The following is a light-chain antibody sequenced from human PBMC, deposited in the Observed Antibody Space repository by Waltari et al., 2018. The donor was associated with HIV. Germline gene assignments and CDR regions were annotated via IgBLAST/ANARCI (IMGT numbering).Light chain of an antibody. Sequence: DIQMTQSPSSLSASVGDRVTITCRPSQSISSYLNWYLQKPGKDPKLLIYAASSLQSGIPSRFSGSGSGTDFTLNISSLHPEDFATYYCQQYHSGPTFGQGTKVEIK. V-gene: IGKV1-39*01. CDR1: QSISSY. CDR3: QQYHSGPT. J-gene: IGKJ1*01. CDR2: AAS.